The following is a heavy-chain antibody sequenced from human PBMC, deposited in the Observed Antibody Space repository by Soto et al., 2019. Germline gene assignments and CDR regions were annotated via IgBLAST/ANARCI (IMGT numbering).Heavy chain of an antibody. CDR3: AREYRSTIYYYGMDV. J-gene: IGHJ6*02. Sequence: PGGSLRLSCAASGFTFSSYSMNLVRQAPGKGLEWVSSISSSSSYIYYADSVKGRFTISRGNAKNSLYLQMNSLRAEDTAVYYCAREYRSTIYYYGMDVWGPRTTVNVPS. CDR1: GFTFSSYS. V-gene: IGHV3-21*01. CDR2: ISSSSSYI. D-gene: IGHD2-2*01.